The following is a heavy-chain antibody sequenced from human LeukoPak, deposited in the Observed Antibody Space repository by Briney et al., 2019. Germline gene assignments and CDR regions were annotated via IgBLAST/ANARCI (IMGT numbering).Heavy chain of an antibody. J-gene: IGHJ4*02. CDR1: GGTFSSYA. D-gene: IGHD3-22*01. CDR2: IIPIFGTA. CDR3: ARGPHERSGYPDD. V-gene: IGHV1-69*05. Sequence: GASVKVSCKASGGTFSSYAISWVRQAPGQGLEWMGGIIPIFGTANYAQKFQGRVTITTDESTSTAYMELSSLRSEDTAVYYCARGPHERSGYPDDWGQGTLVTVSS.